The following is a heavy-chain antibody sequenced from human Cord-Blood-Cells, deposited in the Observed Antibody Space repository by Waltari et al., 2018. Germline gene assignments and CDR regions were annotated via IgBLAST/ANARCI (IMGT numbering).Heavy chain of an antibody. CDR1: GFTVSSTY. V-gene: IGHV3-53*01. CDR2: IYRGGRT. CDR3: SRGFWGVRGVINDHYFDY. Sequence: EVQLVESGGGSIQPGGSLRLSCAASGFTVSSTYMSWVRQAPGKGLGWVSVIYRGGRTYYAHSAKGRCTIPRDHSKNQEYLQMNSLGAEVTAVYYGSRGFWGVRGVINDHYFDYWGQGTLVTVSS. J-gene: IGHJ4*02. D-gene: IGHD3-10*01.